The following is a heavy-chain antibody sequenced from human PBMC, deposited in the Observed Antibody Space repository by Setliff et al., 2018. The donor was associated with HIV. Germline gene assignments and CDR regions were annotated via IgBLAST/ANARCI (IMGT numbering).Heavy chain of an antibody. CDR1: GGSISSDW. CDR3: ARNSQKEIQPLLLAS. V-gene: IGHV4-4*02. D-gene: IGHD1-1*01. CDR2: IYHSGST. Sequence: PSETLSLTCAVSGGSISSDWWSWVRQSPGKGLEWIGEIYHSGSTHYNPSLQSRVTISVDKSKSQFSLKLNSVTAADTAVYYCARNSQKEIQPLLLASWGPGTLVTVSS. J-gene: IGHJ4*02.